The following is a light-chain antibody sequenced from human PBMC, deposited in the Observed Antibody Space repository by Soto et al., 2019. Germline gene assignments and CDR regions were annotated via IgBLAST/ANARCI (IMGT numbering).Light chain of an antibody. CDR2: GAS. CDR1: QAVNNNY. V-gene: IGKV3-20*01. CDR3: QQYGTSPIA. Sequence: EIVLTQSPGTLSLSPGERVTLSCRASQAVNNNYLAWYQQIPGQAPRLLIYGASNRATGIPGRFGGSGSGTDFTLTISRLEPEDFAMYYCQQYGTSPIAFGQGTRLE. J-gene: IGKJ5*01.